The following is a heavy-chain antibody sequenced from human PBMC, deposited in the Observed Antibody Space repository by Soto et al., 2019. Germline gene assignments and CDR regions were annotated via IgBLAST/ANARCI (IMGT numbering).Heavy chain of an antibody. D-gene: IGHD1-26*01. V-gene: IGHV1-69*01. CDR3: ARVGHITNYGMAV. CDR1: GGTFSSYP. Sequence: QEQLVQSGAEVKKPGSSVKVSCGASGGTFSSYPINWVRQAPGQGLEWMGGIIPFFGTSNYAQKFQGRVTITADESTSTAYIELRSLRSEDTAVYYCARVGHITNYGMAVWGQGTTVIVSS. CDR2: IIPFFGTS. J-gene: IGHJ6*02.